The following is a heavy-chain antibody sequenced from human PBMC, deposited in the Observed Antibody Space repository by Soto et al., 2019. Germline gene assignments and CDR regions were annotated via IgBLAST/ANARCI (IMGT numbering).Heavy chain of an antibody. V-gene: IGHV3-23*01. CDR3: AKGGREIYYYYGMDV. Sequence: LRLSCAASGFTFSSYAMSWVRQAPGKGLEWVSAISGSGGSTYYADSVKGRFTISRDNSKNTLYLQMNSLRAEDTAVYYCAKGGREIYYYYGMDVWGQGTTVTVSS. D-gene: IGHD1-26*01. CDR2: ISGSGGST. CDR1: GFTFSSYA. J-gene: IGHJ6*02.